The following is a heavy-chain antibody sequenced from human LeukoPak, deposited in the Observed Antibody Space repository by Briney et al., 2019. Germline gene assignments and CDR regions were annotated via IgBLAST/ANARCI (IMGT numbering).Heavy chain of an antibody. Sequence: SETLSLTCTVSGGSISSSSYYWGWIRQPPGKGLEWIGSIYYSGSTYYNPSLKSRVTISVDTSKNQFSLKLSSVSAAHTAVYYCARRGYYYDSSFFDYWGQGTLVTVSS. V-gene: IGHV4-39*01. CDR2: IYYSGST. CDR3: ARRGYYYDSSFFDY. CDR1: GGSISSSSYY. D-gene: IGHD3-22*01. J-gene: IGHJ4*02.